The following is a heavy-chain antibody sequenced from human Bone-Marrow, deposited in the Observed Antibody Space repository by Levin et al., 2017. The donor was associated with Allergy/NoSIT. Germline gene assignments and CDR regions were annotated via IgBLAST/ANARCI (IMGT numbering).Heavy chain of an antibody. CDR1: GGSTSSGGFY. V-gene: IGHV4-61*09. J-gene: IGHJ3*02. CDR3: ARASYDIVTGYRFFDI. Sequence: SETLSLTCTVSGGSTSSGGFYWNWIRQPAGKGLEWIGHIYTTGATYYNPSLNSRVTISLDTSKNQFSLNLSSVTAADAALYYCARASYDIVTGYRFFDIWGQGTLVIVSS. CDR2: IYTTGAT. D-gene: IGHD3-9*01.